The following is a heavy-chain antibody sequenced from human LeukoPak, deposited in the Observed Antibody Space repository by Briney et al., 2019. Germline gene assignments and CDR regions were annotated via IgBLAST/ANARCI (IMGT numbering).Heavy chain of an antibody. Sequence: ASVKVSCKASGYTFTSYGISWVRQAPGQGLEWMGWISAYNGNTNYAQKLQGRVTMTTDTSTSTAYMELRSLRSDDTAVYYCARGALPVYYYDSSGYYFDYWGQGTLVIVSP. J-gene: IGHJ4*02. V-gene: IGHV1-18*01. D-gene: IGHD3-22*01. CDR2: ISAYNGNT. CDR3: ARGALPVYYYDSSGYYFDY. CDR1: GYTFTSYG.